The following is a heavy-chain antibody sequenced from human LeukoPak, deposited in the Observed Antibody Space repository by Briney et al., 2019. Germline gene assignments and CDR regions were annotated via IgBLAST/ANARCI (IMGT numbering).Heavy chain of an antibody. Sequence: SETLSLTCAVSVGSISSGNWWTWVRQSPGKGLEWIGEIYHNGTLNYSPSLKSRVTISADSFKNHFSLKLTSVTAADTAVYYCATAPILRGEGGEHYKYGMDVWGQGTTVIVSS. CDR1: VGSISSGNW. J-gene: IGHJ6*02. V-gene: IGHV4-4*02. D-gene: IGHD2-2*02. CDR2: IYHNGTL. CDR3: ATAPILRGEGGEHYKYGMDV.